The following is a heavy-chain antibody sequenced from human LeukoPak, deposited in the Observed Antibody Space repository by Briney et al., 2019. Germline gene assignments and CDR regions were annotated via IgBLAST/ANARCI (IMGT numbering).Heavy chain of an antibody. CDR2: IYYSGNT. Sequence: TSETLSLTCTVSGGSISSSSYYWGWIRQSPGKGLEWIGSIYYSGNTFYNPSLESRVTISIDKSKNQFSLKLNSVTAADTAVYYCARPTGRGDYPTDAFDIWGQGTMVTVSS. CDR3: ARPTGRGDYPTDAFDI. CDR1: GGSISSSSYY. V-gene: IGHV4-39*07. J-gene: IGHJ3*02. D-gene: IGHD4-11*01.